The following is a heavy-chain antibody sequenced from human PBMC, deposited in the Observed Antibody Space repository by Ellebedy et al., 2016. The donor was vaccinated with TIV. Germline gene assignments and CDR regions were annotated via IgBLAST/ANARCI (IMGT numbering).Heavy chain of an antibody. D-gene: IGHD6-19*01. CDR2: INGDGGST. Sequence: GGSLRLXXAASGFSFRNAWMNWVRQAPGKGLEWVSAINGDGGSTYYADSVKGRFTISRDNSKNTLYLQLSSLKAEDTAVYYCAKVDHHGSGWSPYYFDYWGQGTLVTVSS. V-gene: IGHV3-23*01. CDR3: AKVDHHGSGWSPYYFDY. J-gene: IGHJ4*02. CDR1: GFSFRNAW.